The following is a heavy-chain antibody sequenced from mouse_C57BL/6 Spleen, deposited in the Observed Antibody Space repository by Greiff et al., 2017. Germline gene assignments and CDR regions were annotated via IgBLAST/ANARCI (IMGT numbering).Heavy chain of an antibody. CDR3: ARWIFITTVVATDYYAMDY. J-gene: IGHJ4*01. CDR2: ILPGSGST. Sequence: QVQLKESGAELMKPGASVKLSCKATGYTFTGYWIEWVKQRPGHGLEWIGEILPGSGSTNYNEKFKGKATFTADTSSNTAYMQLSSLTTEDSAIYYCARWIFITTVVATDYYAMDYWGQGTSVTVSS. CDR1: GYTFTGYW. V-gene: IGHV1-9*01. D-gene: IGHD1-1*01.